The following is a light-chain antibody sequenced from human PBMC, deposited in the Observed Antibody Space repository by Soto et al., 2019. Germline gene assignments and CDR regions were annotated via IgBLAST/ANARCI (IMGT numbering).Light chain of an antibody. CDR1: SSNIGAGYD. J-gene: IGLJ2*01. V-gene: IGLV1-40*01. CDR2: GNS. CDR3: QSYDSSLSVVV. Sequence: QSVLTQPPSASGAPGQRVTISCTGSSSNIGAGYDVHWYQQLPGTAPKLLIYGNSNRPSGVPDRFSGSKSGTSASLAITGLQAEDESDYYCQSYDSSLSVVVFGGGTNLTVL.